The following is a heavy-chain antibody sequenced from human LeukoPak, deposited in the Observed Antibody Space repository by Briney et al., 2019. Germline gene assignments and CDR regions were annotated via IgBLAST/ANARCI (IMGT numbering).Heavy chain of an antibody. CDR1: GFTFSSYG. V-gene: IGHV3-30*02. Sequence: GGSLRLSCAASGFTFSSYGMHWVRQAPGKGLEWVAFIRYDGSNKYYADSVKGRFTISRDNSKNTLYLQKNSLRAEDTAVYYCAVSYGGNSGHDAFDIWGKGQWSPSLQ. CDR2: IRYDGSNK. D-gene: IGHD4-23*01. J-gene: IGHJ3*02. CDR3: AVSYGGNSGHDAFDI.